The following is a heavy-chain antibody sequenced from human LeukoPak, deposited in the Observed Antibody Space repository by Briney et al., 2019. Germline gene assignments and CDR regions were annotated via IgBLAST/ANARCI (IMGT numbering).Heavy chain of an antibody. CDR3: ARVGSLRYCSGGSCYNWFDP. CDR2: INPNSGGT. D-gene: IGHD2-15*01. V-gene: IGHV1-2*02. J-gene: IGHJ5*02. Sequence: ASVKVSCKASGYTFTGYYMHWVRQAPGQGLEWMGWINPNSGGTNYAQKFQGRVTMTRDTSISTAYMELSRLRSDDTAAYYCARVGSLRYCSGGSCYNWFDPWGQGTLVTVSS. CDR1: GYTFTGYY.